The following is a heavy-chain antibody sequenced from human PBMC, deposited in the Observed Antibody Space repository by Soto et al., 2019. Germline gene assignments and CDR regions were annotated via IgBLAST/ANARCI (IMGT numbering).Heavy chain of an antibody. J-gene: IGHJ5*02. D-gene: IGHD3-3*01. CDR1: GGSISNYY. Sequence: PSETLSLTCTVSGGSISNYYWSWIRQPPGKGLEWIGYIYYSGSTNYNPSLKSRVTISVDTSKNQFSLKLSSVTAADTAVYYCARDANPRLEWLLSNWFDPWGQGTLVTVSS. V-gene: IGHV4-59*12. CDR2: IYYSGST. CDR3: ARDANPRLEWLLSNWFDP.